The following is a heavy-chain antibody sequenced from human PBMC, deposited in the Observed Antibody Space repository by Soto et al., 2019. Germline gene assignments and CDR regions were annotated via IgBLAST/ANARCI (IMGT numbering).Heavy chain of an antibody. Sequence: GGSLRLSCAASGFTFSSYGMHWVRQAPGKGLEWVAVIWYDGSNKYYADSVKGRFTISRDNSKNTLYPQMNSLRAEDTAVYYCARDRDYYDSSGYSCFDYWGQGTLVTVSS. J-gene: IGHJ4*02. V-gene: IGHV3-33*01. D-gene: IGHD3-22*01. CDR2: IWYDGSNK. CDR1: GFTFSSYG. CDR3: ARDRDYYDSSGYSCFDY.